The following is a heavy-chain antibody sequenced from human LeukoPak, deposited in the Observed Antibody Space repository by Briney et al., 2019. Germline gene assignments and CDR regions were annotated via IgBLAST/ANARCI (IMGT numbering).Heavy chain of an antibody. CDR2: IYYSGST. Sequence: SETLSLTCTVSGGSISSYHWSWIRQPPGKGLEWIGYIYYSGSTNYNPSLKSRVTISVDTSKNQSSLKLSSVTAADTAVYYCARVRERYDDSSAFHWFDPWGQGTLVTVSS. CDR3: ARVRERYDDSSAFHWFDP. D-gene: IGHD3-22*01. CDR1: GGSISSYH. J-gene: IGHJ5*02. V-gene: IGHV4-59*01.